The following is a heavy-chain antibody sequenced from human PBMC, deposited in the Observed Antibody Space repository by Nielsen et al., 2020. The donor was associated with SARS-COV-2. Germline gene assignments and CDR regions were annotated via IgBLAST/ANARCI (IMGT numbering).Heavy chain of an antibody. D-gene: IGHD3-22*01. CDR1: GYTFTTYY. CDR2: INPSSGRT. Sequence: ASVKVSCKASGYTFTTYYMHWVRQALGQGLEWMGIINPSSGRTTYAEKFQGRVTMTRDTSTSTVYMELTSLRSEDTAVYYCARERGPYEYGLDVWGQGTTVTVPS. CDR3: ARERGPYEYGLDV. V-gene: IGHV1-46*01. J-gene: IGHJ6*02.